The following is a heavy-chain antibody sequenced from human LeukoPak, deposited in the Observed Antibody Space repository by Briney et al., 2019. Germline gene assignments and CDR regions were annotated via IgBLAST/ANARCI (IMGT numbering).Heavy chain of an antibody. CDR1: GGSFSGYH. CDR2: INHSGST. CDR3: ARGGSGWHKYYFDY. D-gene: IGHD6-19*01. V-gene: IGHV4-34*01. Sequence: KASETLSLTCAVYGGSFSGYHWSWIRQPPGKGLEWIGEINHSGSTNYNPSLKSRVTISVDTSKNQFSLKLSSVTAADTAVYYCARGGSGWHKYYFDYWGQGTLVTVSS. J-gene: IGHJ4*02.